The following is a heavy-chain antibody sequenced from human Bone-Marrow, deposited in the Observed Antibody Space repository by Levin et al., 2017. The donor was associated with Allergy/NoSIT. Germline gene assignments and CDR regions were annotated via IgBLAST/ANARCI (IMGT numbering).Heavy chain of an antibody. V-gene: IGHV2-70*04. CDR2: IDCDDDK. CDR1: GISLSPGGMR. D-gene: IGHD7-27*01. J-gene: IGHJ4*02. Sequence: SGPTLVKPTQTLTLTCTFSGISLSPGGMRATWIRQPPGKALEWLARIDCDDDKFYSTPLKTRLTISMDTSKSQVRPTMTNMGPVDTATYYCTRSGPLGPFGYWGPGTLVTVSP. CDR3: TRSGPLGPFGY.